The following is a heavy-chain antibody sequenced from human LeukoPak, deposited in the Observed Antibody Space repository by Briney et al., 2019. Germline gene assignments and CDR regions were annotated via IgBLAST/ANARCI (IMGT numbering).Heavy chain of an antibody. J-gene: IGHJ3*02. D-gene: IGHD6-6*01. CDR2: ISSSSSYI. V-gene: IGHV3-21*01. CDR3: ARVSSSLYDAFDI. CDR1: GFTFSSYS. Sequence: GGSLRLSCAASGFTFSSYSMNWVRQAPGKGLEWVLSISSSSSYIYYADSVKGRFTISRDNAKNSLYLQMNSLRAEDTAVYYCARVSSSLYDAFDIWGQGTMVTVSS.